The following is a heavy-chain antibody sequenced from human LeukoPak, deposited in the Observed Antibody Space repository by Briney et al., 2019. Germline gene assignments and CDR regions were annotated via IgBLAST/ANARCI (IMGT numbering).Heavy chain of an antibody. CDR1: GASVSSTDYF. CDR2: IYASGNT. D-gene: IGHD5-24*01. V-gene: IGHV4-61*02. Sequence: SETLSLTCTVSGASVSSTDYFWNWLRQPAGKGLEWIGRIYASGNTDYNPSLRSRVTMSLDTSKNQFSLNMNSVTAADSAVYFCARYREGYNYVPRALDIWGQGTVVTVSS. CDR3: ARYREGYNYVPRALDI. J-gene: IGHJ3*02.